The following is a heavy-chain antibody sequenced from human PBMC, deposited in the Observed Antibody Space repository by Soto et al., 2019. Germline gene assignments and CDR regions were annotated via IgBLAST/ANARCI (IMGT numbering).Heavy chain of an antibody. CDR1: GFIFSTYG. D-gene: IGHD3-22*01. V-gene: IGHV3-30*18. Sequence: QVQLVESGGGVVQLGRSLRLSCAASGFIFSTYGMHWVRQAPGKGLEWVAVISYDGSDILYADSVKGRFTISRADSKNTLYLQMNSLRAEDTAMYYCVQDRYYDSSGYYPSYWGQGTLVTVSS. CDR2: ISYDGSDI. J-gene: IGHJ4*02. CDR3: VQDRYYDSSGYYPSY.